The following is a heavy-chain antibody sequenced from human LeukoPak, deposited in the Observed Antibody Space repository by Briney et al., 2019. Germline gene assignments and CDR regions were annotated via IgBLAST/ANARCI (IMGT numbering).Heavy chain of an antibody. CDR3: AKDRYRYCSSTSCYMVAFDI. CDR2: IYSGGST. CDR1: GFTVSSNY. D-gene: IGHD2-2*02. Sequence: GGSLRLSCAASGFTVSSNYMSWVRQAPGKGLEWVSVIYSGGSTYYADSVKGRFTISRDNSKNTLYLQMNSLRAEDTAVYYCAKDRYRYCSSTSCYMVAFDIWGQGTMVTVSS. V-gene: IGHV3-53*01. J-gene: IGHJ3*02.